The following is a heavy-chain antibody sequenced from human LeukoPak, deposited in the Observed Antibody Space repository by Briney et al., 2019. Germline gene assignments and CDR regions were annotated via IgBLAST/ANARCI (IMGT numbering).Heavy chain of an antibody. J-gene: IGHJ4*02. D-gene: IGHD3-10*01. CDR1: GFTFSSYA. V-gene: IGHV3-30*04. Sequence: GGSLRLSCAASGFTFSSYAMHWVRQAPGKGLEWVAVISYDGSNKYYADSVKGRFTISRDNSKNTLYLQMNSLRAEDTAVYYCARVGRYYGSGSYYFDYWGQGTLVTVSS. CDR3: ARVGRYYGSGSYYFDY. CDR2: ISYDGSNK.